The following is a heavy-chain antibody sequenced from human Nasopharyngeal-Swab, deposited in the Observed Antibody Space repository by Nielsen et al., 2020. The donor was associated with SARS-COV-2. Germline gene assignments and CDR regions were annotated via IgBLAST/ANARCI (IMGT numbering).Heavy chain of an antibody. CDR2: IKSKTDGGTT. J-gene: IGHJ4*02. V-gene: IGHV3-15*01. D-gene: IGHD3-9*01. CDR1: GFTFSNAW. Sequence: GESLKISCAASGFTFSNAWMSWVRQAPGKGPEWVGRIKSKTDGGTTDYAAPVKGRFTISRDDSKNTLYLQMNSLKTEDTAVYYCTIIPLDILTGYYQYYFDYWGQGTLVTVSS. CDR3: TIIPLDILTGYYQYYFDY.